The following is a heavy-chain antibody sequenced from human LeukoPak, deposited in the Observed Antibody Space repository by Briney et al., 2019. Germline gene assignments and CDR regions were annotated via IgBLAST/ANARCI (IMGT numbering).Heavy chain of an antibody. CDR3: VRNNAMDV. D-gene: IGHD2-8*01. CDR1: GFTLSNHW. J-gene: IGHJ6*02. CDR2: VNRDGSET. V-gene: IGHV3-7*03. Sequence: GGSLRLSCAASGFTLSNHWMTWVRQVPGRGPEWVANVNRDGSETYYLDSVKGRFTISRDNAKNSLYLQVNSLRAEDTALYYCVRNNAMDVWGQGTTVIVSS.